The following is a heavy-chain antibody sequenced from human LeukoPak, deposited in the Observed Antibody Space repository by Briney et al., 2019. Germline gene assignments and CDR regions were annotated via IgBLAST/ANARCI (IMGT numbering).Heavy chain of an antibody. J-gene: IGHJ2*01. CDR1: EFTFSSYE. Sequence: GRSLRISGAASEFTFSSYEINWVQQAPSKGLEWVSLISSSGSSIYYADFVKGRFTISRDNAKNSLYLQMNSMRAAATAVYYCARVRYFDLWGRGALVTVSS. CDR3: ARVRYFDL. CDR2: ISSSGSSI. V-gene: IGHV3-48*03.